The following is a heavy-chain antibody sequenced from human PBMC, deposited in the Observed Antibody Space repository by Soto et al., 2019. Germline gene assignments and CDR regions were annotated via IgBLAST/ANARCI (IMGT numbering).Heavy chain of an antibody. Sequence: EVQLVESGGGLVQPGGSLRLSCAASGFTFSSYWMSWVRQAPGKGLEWVANIKQDGSAKYYVDSVRGRFTISRDNAKNSLFLQMNNLRVEDTAVYYCARDPYSSSWYDDFWGQGTLVTVSS. CDR3: ARDPYSSSWYDDF. J-gene: IGHJ4*02. V-gene: IGHV3-7*01. D-gene: IGHD6-13*01. CDR1: GFTFSSYW. CDR2: IKQDGSAK.